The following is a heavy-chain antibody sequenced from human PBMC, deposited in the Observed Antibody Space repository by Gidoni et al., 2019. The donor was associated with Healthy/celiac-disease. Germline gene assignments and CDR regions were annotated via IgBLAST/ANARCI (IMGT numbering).Heavy chain of an antibody. CDR1: GGSISSYY. J-gene: IGHJ5*02. V-gene: IGHV4-59*01. CDR3: ARGRAFGVVIKTPSEFDP. CDR2: IYYSVST. Sequence: QVQLQESGPGLVKPSETLSLTCTVSGGSISSYYWSWIRQPPGKGLEWIGYIYYSVSTNYNPSLKSRVNISVDTSKNQFSLKLSAVTAADTAVYYCARGRAFGVVIKTPSEFDPWGQGTLVTVSS. D-gene: IGHD3-3*01.